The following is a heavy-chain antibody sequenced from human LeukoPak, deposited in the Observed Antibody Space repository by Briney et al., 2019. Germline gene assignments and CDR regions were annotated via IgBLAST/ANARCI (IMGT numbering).Heavy chain of an antibody. J-gene: IGHJ4*02. Sequence: SVKVSCKTSGGSFRDYTISWVRQAPGQGLEWMGRSVPIFGTANYAHKFQGRVTLSTDESSSTAYMELSSLRSEDTAMYYCARGAGYLHLRAVYFDFWGQGTLITVSS. CDR1: GGSFRDYT. V-gene: IGHV1-69*05. CDR3: ARGAGYLHLRAVYFDF. D-gene: IGHD5-24*01. CDR2: SVPIFGTA.